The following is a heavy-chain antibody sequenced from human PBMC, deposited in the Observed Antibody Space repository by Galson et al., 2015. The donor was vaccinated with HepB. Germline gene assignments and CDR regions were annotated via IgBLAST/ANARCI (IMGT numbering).Heavy chain of an antibody. CDR1: GFTFSNYA. Sequence: SLRLSCAASGFTFSNYAMNWVRQAPGKGLEWVSGITGMGGSTNYADSVKGRFTISRDNSRNTLYLQMNSLRAEDTAVYYCARPGGHVVVVLTAVDFDSWGQGTLVTVSS. J-gene: IGHJ4*02. D-gene: IGHD2-8*01. V-gene: IGHV3-23*01. CDR3: ARPGGHVVVVLTAVDFDS. CDR2: ITGMGGST.